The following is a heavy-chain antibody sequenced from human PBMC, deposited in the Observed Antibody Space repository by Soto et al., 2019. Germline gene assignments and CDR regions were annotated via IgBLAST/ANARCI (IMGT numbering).Heavy chain of an antibody. CDR1: GYTFTGYY. D-gene: IGHD3-3*01. CDR3: ARVGYDFWSGYSRPKYNWFGP. Sequence: GASVKVSCKASGYTFTGYYMHWVRQAPGQGLEWMGWINPNSGGTNYAQKFKGRVTMTRDTSISTAYMELSRLRSDDTAVYYCARVGYDFWSGYSRPKYNWFGPWGQGTLVTVSS. V-gene: IGHV1-2*02. CDR2: INPNSGGT. J-gene: IGHJ5*02.